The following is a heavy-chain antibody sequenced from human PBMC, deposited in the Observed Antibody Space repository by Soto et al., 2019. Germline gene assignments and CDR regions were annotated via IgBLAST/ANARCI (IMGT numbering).Heavy chain of an antibody. CDR1: GFTFSSYA. D-gene: IGHD1-1*01. V-gene: IGHV3-23*01. J-gene: IGHJ4*02. CDR3: AKDAIGKLEQGT. CDR2: ISGRGGTT. Sequence: PGGSLRLSCAASGFTFSSYAMSWVRQAPGKGLEWVSSISGRGGTTFYADSVMGRFTISRDSSKNTLYLQMNSLRAEDTAVYYCAKDAIGKLEQGTWGQGTLVTISS.